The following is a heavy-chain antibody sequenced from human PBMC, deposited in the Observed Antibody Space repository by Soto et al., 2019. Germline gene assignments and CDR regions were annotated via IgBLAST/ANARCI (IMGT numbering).Heavy chain of an antibody. CDR2: INRDGSDK. Sequence: EVQLVESGGGLVQPGGSLRLTCAGSGLTLSASWMSWVRQAPGKGLEWVANINRDGSDKYYVDSVKGRFTISRDNAKNSLVWQMNRLRDEYPAVYYCARGGGNFDYWGQGTLVTVSS. CDR1: GLTLSASW. J-gene: IGHJ4*02. V-gene: IGHV3-7*04. D-gene: IGHD3-16*01. CDR3: ARGGGNFDY.